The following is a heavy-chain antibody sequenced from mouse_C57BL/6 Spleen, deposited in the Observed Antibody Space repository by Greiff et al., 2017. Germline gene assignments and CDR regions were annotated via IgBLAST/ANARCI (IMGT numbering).Heavy chain of an antibody. V-gene: IGHV3-6*01. D-gene: IGHD1-1*01. CDR2: ISYDGSN. CDR1: GYSITSGYY. J-gene: IGHJ4*01. Sequence: ESGPGLVKPSQSLSLTCSVTGYSITSGYYWNWIRQFPGNKLEWMGYISYDGSNNYNPSLKNRISITRDTSKNQFFLKLNSVTTEDTATYYCARAELIYYAMDYWGQGTSVTVSS. CDR3: ARAELIYYAMDY.